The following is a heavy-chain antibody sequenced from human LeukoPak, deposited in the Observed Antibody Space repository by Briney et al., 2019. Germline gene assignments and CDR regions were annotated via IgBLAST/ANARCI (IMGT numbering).Heavy chain of an antibody. V-gene: IGHV3-7*01. CDR3: AKDLMRDRWFGES. CDR1: GFTFISYW. Sequence: GGSLRLSCAASGFTFISYWMSWVRQAPGKGLEWVANIRQDGSEKYYVDSVKGRFTISRDNAKNSVYLQMNSLRAEDTAVYYCAKDLMRDRWFGESWGQGTLVTVSS. CDR2: IRQDGSEK. D-gene: IGHD3-10*01. J-gene: IGHJ5*02.